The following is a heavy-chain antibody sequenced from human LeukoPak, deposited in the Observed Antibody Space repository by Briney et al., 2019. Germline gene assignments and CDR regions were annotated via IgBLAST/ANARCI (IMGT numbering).Heavy chain of an antibody. CDR2: INPNSGGT. CDR3: ARSSRGGSSTSLDY. D-gene: IGHD2-2*01. J-gene: IGHJ4*02. CDR1: GYTFTGYY. Sequence: ASVKVSCKASGYTFTGYYMHWVRQAPGQGLEWMGWINPNSGGTNYAQKFQGRVTITRDTSISTAYMELSRLRSDDTAVYYCARSSRGGSSTSLDYWGQGTLVTVSS. V-gene: IGHV1-2*02.